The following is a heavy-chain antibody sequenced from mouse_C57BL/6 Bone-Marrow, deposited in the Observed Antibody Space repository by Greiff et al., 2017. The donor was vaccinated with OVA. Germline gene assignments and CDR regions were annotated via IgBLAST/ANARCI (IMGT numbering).Heavy chain of an antibody. J-gene: IGHJ4*01. V-gene: IGHV1-55*01. CDR3: ASTYYSNYDLYAMDY. Sequence: VQLQQPGAELVKPGASVKMSCKASGYTFTSYWITWVKQRPGQGLEWIGDIYPGSGSTNYNEKFKSKATLTVDTSSSTAYMQLSSLTSEDSAVYYCASTYYSNYDLYAMDYWGQGTSVTVSS. D-gene: IGHD2-5*01. CDR2: IYPGSGST. CDR1: GYTFTSYW.